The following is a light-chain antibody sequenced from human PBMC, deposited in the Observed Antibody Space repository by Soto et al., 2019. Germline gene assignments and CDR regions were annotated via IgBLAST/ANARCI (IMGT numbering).Light chain of an antibody. Sequence: EIVLTQSPGTLSLSPGERATLSCRASQSVSSGSLAWYQQKPGQAPRLLIYDASSRATGIPDRFSGSGSGTDFTLTISRLEPEDFAVYYCQQYGSSLLTFGGGIKVEIK. CDR3: QQYGSSLLT. CDR1: QSVSSGS. J-gene: IGKJ4*01. V-gene: IGKV3-20*01. CDR2: DAS.